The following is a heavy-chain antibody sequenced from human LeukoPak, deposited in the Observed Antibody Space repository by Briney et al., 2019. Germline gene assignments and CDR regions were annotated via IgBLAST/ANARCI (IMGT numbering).Heavy chain of an antibody. J-gene: IGHJ6*03. CDR3: ASGVCTTRDCYYYYYMDV. V-gene: IGHV1-18*01. D-gene: IGHD2-8*01. CDR2: ISAYNGNT. Sequence: ASVKVSCKASGCTFTSYGISWVRQAPGQGLEWMGWISAYNGNTNYAQKLQGRVTMTTDTSTSTAYMELRSLRSDDTAVYYCASGVCTTRDCYYYYYMDVWGKGTTVTVSS. CDR1: GCTFTSYG.